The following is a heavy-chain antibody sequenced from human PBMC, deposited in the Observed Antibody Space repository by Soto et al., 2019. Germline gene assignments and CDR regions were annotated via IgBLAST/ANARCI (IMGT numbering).Heavy chain of an antibody. D-gene: IGHD2-15*01. V-gene: IGHV3-23*01. CDR1: GFTFSSYA. CDR2: ISGSGGST. J-gene: IGHJ3*02. CDR3: AKDKVTVVVVAPNAFDI. Sequence: GGSLRLSCAASGFTFSSYAMSWVRQAPGKGLEWVSAISGSGGSTYYADSVKGRFTISRDNSKNTLYLQMNSLGAEDTAVYYCAKDKVTVVVVAPNAFDIWGQGTMVTVSS.